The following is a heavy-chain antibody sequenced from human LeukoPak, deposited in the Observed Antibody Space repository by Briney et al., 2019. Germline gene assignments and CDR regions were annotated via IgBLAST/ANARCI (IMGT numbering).Heavy chain of an antibody. CDR2: ISDDGSKE. Sequence: GGSLRFSCAGSGFTFGSYGMHWVRQAPGKGLEWVTVISDDGSKEYYANSVKGRFTISRDNSKNTLFLQMSSLRAEDTAVYYCAASPGSGWSFGYFDYWGQGTLVTVSS. J-gene: IGHJ4*02. D-gene: IGHD6-19*01. V-gene: IGHV3-30*03. CDR1: GFTFGSYG. CDR3: AASPGSGWSFGYFDY.